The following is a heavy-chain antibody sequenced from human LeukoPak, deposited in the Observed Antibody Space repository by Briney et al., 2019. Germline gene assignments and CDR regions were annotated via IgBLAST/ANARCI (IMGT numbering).Heavy chain of an antibody. CDR2: ISYDGSNK. J-gene: IGHJ3*02. V-gene: IGHV3-30*18. CDR3: AKELSSTYGDYGDDAFDI. D-gene: IGHD4-17*01. CDR1: GFTFSSYG. Sequence: GGSLRLSCAASGFTFSSYGMHWVRQAPGKGLEWVAVISYDGSNKYYADSVKGRFTISRDNSKNTLYLQMNSLRAEDTAVYYCAKELSSTYGDYGDDAFDIWGQGTVVTVSS.